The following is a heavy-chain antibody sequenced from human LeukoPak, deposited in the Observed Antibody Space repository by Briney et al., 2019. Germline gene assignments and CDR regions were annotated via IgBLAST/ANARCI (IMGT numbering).Heavy chain of an antibody. CDR2: ISYDGSNK. CDR3: AKERFPSSSWSYFDY. D-gene: IGHD6-13*01. Sequence: GGSLRLSCAAPGFTFTTYGMHWVRQAPGKGLEWVAVISYDGSNKYYADSVKGRFTISRDNYKNTLYLQMNSLRAEDTAVYYCAKERFPSSSWSYFDYWGQGTLVTVSS. V-gene: IGHV3-30*18. CDR1: GFTFTTYG. J-gene: IGHJ4*02.